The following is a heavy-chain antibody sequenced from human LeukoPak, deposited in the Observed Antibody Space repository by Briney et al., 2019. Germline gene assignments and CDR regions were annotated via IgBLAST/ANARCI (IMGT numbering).Heavy chain of an antibody. J-gene: IGHJ4*02. Sequence: ASVKVSCKASGYTFTSYGISWVRQAPGQGLEWMGWISAYNGNTNYAQKLQGRVTMTTDTSTSTAYMELRSLRSDDTAVYYCARADPYYYDSSGYYSFDYWGQGTLVTVSS. CDR2: ISAYNGNT. V-gene: IGHV1-18*01. CDR1: GYTFTSYG. D-gene: IGHD3-22*01. CDR3: ARADPYYYDSSGYYSFDY.